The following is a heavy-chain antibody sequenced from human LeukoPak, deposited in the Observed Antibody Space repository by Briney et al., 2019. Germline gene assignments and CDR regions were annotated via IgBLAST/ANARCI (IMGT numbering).Heavy chain of an antibody. CDR1: GFTVSSNY. V-gene: IGHV3-53*01. J-gene: IGHJ3*02. Sequence: GGSLTLSCAAYGFTVSSNYMSWVRQPPGKGLEWVSVIYSGGSTYYAPSVKGRFTISRDNSKYTLYLQMSGLRAEDTAVYYCARDGGYLDAFDIWGQGTIVTVSS. CDR2: IYSGGST. CDR3: ARDGGYLDAFDI. D-gene: IGHD3-16*02.